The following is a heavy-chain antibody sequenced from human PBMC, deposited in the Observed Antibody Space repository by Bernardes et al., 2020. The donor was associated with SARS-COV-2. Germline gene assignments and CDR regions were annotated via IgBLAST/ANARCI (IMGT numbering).Heavy chain of an antibody. V-gene: IGHV3-7*03. J-gene: IGHJ6*02. CDR2: IKQDGSEK. Sequence: GGSLRLSCAASGFTFSSYWMSWVRQAPGKGLEWVANIKQDGSEKYYVDSVKGRFTISRDNAKNSLYLQMNSLRAEDTAVYYCARDMGVTKASLFYYGMDVWGQGTTVTVSS. CDR1: GFTFSSYW. CDR3: ARDMGVTKASLFYYGMDV. D-gene: IGHD4-4*01.